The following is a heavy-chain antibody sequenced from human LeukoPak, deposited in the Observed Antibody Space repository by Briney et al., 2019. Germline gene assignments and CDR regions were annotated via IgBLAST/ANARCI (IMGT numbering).Heavy chain of an antibody. Sequence: SETLSLTCTVSGASMNIDYWSWIRQPPGKGLEWIGYIHYSGSTIYNPSLRSRFTISVDTSKNQFSLKLGSVTAADTAVYYCARGSGWYYYWGQGTLVTVSS. CDR2: IHYSGST. CDR3: ARGSGWYYY. V-gene: IGHV4-59*01. J-gene: IGHJ4*02. CDR1: GASMNIDY. D-gene: IGHD6-19*01.